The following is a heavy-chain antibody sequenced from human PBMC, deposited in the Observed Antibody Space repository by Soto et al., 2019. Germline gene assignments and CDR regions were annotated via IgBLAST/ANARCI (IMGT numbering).Heavy chain of an antibody. J-gene: IGHJ3*02. V-gene: IGHV4-4*02. CDR1: SGSISSSNW. D-gene: IGHD4-17*01. CDR3: ARGIPYDYGAFDI. Sequence: PSETLSLTCAVSSGSISSSNWWSWVRQPPGKGLEWIGEIYHSGSTNYNPSLKSRVTISVDKSKNQFSLKLSSVTAADTAVYYCARGIPYDYGAFDIWGQGTMVTVSS. CDR2: IYHSGST.